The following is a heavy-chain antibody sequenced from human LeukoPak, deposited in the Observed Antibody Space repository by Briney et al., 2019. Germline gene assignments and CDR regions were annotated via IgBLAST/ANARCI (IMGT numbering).Heavy chain of an antibody. D-gene: IGHD7-27*01. V-gene: IGHV3-53*01. J-gene: IGHJ2*01. CDR3: ARDQGNWESYWYFDL. Sequence: PGGSLRLSCAASGFTVSSNYMSWVRQAPGKGLEWASVIYSGGSTYYADSVKGRFTISRDNSKNTLYLQMNSLRAEDTAVYYCARDQGNWESYWYFDLWGRGTLVTVSS. CDR1: GFTVSSNY. CDR2: IYSGGST.